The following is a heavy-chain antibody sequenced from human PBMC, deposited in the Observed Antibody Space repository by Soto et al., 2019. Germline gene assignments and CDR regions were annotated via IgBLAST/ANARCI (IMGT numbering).Heavy chain of an antibody. CDR3: AREGLDGSGFYYFDY. V-gene: IGHV4-59*01. CDR1: GGSISSYY. Sequence: PSGTLSLTCTVSGGSISSYYWSWIRQPPGKGLEWIGYIYYSGSTNYNPSLKSRVTISVDTSKNQFSLKLSSVTAADTAVYYCAREGLDGSGFYYFDYWGQGTLVTVSS. D-gene: IGHD3-10*01. CDR2: IYYSGST. J-gene: IGHJ4*02.